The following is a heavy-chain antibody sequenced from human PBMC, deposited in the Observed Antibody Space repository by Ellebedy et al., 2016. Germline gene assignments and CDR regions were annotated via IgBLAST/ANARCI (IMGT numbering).Heavy chain of an antibody. Sequence: GESLKISCKGSGYSFTSYWIGWVRQMPGKGLEWMGIIYPGDSDTRYSPSFQGQVTISADKSISTAYLQWSSLKASDTAMYYCARHRRVTYYYDPDAFDIWGQGTMVTVSS. CDR2: IYPGDSDT. V-gene: IGHV5-51*01. CDR3: ARHRRVTYYYDPDAFDI. D-gene: IGHD3-22*01. CDR1: GYSFTSYW. J-gene: IGHJ3*02.